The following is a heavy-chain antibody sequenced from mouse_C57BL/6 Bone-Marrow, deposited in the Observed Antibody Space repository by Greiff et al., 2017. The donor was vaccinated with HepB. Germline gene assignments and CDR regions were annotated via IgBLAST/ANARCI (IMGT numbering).Heavy chain of an antibody. CDR1: GFSLTSYG. V-gene: IGHV2-2*01. D-gene: IGHD1-1*01. CDR2: IWSGGST. Sequence: VKLVESGPGLVQPSQSLSITCTVSGFSLTSYGVHWVRQSPGKGLEWLGVIWSGGSTDYNAAFISRLSISKDNSKSQVFFKMNSLQADDTAIYYCARRYYGSFYAMDYWGQGTSVTVSS. J-gene: IGHJ4*01. CDR3: ARRYYGSFYAMDY.